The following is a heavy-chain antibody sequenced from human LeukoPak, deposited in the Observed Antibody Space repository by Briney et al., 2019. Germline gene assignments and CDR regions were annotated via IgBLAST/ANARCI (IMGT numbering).Heavy chain of an antibody. Sequence: ASVNVSCKASGGTFSSYAISWVRQAPGQGLEWMGGIIPIFGTANYAQKFQGRVTITTDESTSTAYMELSSLRSEDTAVYYCARDHNELRLFDYWGQGTLVTVSS. J-gene: IGHJ4*02. CDR3: ARDHNELRLFDY. CDR2: IIPIFGTA. CDR1: GGTFSSYA. D-gene: IGHD3-10*01. V-gene: IGHV1-69*05.